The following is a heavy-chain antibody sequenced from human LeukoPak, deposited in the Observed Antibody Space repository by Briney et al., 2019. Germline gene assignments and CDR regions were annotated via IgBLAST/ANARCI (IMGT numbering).Heavy chain of an antibody. V-gene: IGHV3-21*01. Sequence: GGSLRLSCAASGFTFSSYAMSWVRQAPGKGLEWVSFISSSSSYIYYADSVKGRFTISRDNAKKSLYLQMNSLRAEDTAVYYCARGIMTPYYMDVWGGGTTVTVSS. CDR2: ISSSSSYI. D-gene: IGHD3-16*01. J-gene: IGHJ6*03. CDR1: GFTFSSYA. CDR3: ARGIMTPYYMDV.